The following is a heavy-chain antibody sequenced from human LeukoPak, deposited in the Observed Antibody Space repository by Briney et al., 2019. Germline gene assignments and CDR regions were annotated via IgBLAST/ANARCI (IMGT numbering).Heavy chain of an antibody. CDR3: TRDYLSMVRGVRRSTGYYYMDV. Sequence: GGSLRLSCTASGFTFGDYAMSWVRQAPGKGLEWVGFIRSKAYGGTTEYAASVKGRFTISRDDSKSIAYLQMNSLKTEDTAVYYCTRDYLSMVRGVRRSTGYYYMDVWGKGTTVTISS. D-gene: IGHD3-10*01. J-gene: IGHJ6*03. V-gene: IGHV3-49*04. CDR1: GFTFGDYA. CDR2: IRSKAYGGTT.